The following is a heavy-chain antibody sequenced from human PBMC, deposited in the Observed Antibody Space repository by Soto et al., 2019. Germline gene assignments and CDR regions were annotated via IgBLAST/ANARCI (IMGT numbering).Heavy chain of an antibody. J-gene: IGHJ5*02. CDR1: GGSISSSSYF. Sequence: SETLSLTCSVSGGSISSSSYFWGWIRQPPGKGLEWIATISYSGNTYYSPSLKSRVIISVDTSKNQFSLELYSVTATDTAVYSCARRGARIPEVGASTGFDRWGQGTLGTVSS. CDR2: ISYSGNT. V-gene: IGHV4-39*01. CDR3: ARRGARIPEVGASTGFDR. D-gene: IGHD6-13*01.